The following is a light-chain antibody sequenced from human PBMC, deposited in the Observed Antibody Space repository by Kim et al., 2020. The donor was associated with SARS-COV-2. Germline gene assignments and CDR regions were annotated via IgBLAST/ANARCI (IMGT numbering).Light chain of an antibody. CDR1: RLRSSY. V-gene: IGLV3-19*01. Sequence: ALGQTVRITCQGDRLRSSYASWYQQKPGQAPILVVFAKNNRPSGIPDRFSGSSSGSTASLTIAGAQAEDEADYYCHSRDSIGNDVIFGGGTQLTVL. CDR3: HSRDSIGNDVI. CDR2: AKN. J-gene: IGLJ2*01.